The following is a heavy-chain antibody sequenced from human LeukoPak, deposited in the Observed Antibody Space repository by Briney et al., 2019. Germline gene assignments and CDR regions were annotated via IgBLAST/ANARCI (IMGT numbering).Heavy chain of an antibody. J-gene: IGHJ4*02. CDR1: GFTFRSHA. CDR3: AKDFRIGYSAHFDY. CDR2: IYENGGTT. Sequence: PGGSLRLSCVGSGFTFRSHAMSWVRQAPEKGLEFVSGIYENGGTTYYADSVKGRLSISRDNSENTLYLQMDSLRGEDTAVYYCAKDFRIGYSAHFDYWGQGALVTVSS. V-gene: IGHV3-23*01. D-gene: IGHD2-21*01.